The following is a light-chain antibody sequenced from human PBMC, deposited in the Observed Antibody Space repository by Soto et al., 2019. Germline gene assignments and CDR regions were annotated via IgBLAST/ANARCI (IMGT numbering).Light chain of an antibody. J-gene: IGKJ2*01. CDR3: QHYNGYPYT. Sequence: DILMTQSPSPLSASIGDRVTITCRASQSIDNWLAWYQQKPGKAPHLLIYDASRLETGVPSRFSGSGSGTEFTLTISSLQADDFATYFCQHYNGYPYTFGPGTKLEIK. V-gene: IGKV1-5*01. CDR2: DAS. CDR1: QSIDNW.